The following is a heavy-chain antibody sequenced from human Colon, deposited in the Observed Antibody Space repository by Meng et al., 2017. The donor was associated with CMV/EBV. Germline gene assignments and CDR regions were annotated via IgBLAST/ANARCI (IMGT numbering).Heavy chain of an antibody. D-gene: IGHD3-10*01. J-gene: IGHJ4*02. V-gene: IGHV3-7*01. CDR2: TNEDGSDK. CDR3: ARAGYSGSGTTYINHYFDL. Sequence: GGSLRLSCAASGSSFSNSWMIWVRRAPGKGLEWVAKTNEDGSDKYYVDSVKGRFTIFRDNAKNSVYLQMNSLRAEDTAVYYCARAGYSGSGTTYINHYFDLWGQGTLVTVSS. CDR1: GSSFSNSW.